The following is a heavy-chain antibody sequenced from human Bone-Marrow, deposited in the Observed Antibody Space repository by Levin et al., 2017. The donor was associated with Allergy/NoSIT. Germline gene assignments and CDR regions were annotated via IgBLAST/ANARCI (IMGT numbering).Heavy chain of an antibody. J-gene: IGHJ4*02. V-gene: IGHV3-7*01. D-gene: IGHD2-21*02. Sequence: PSETLSLTCATSGFTFSTYWMSWVRQAPGKGLEWVANIKEDGSEKYYADSVKGRFTISRDNAKNSLYLQMNSLRAEDTAVYYCARNCGGDCWAYWGQGTLVTVSS. CDR3: ARNCGGDCWAY. CDR2: IKEDGSEK. CDR1: GFTFSTYW.